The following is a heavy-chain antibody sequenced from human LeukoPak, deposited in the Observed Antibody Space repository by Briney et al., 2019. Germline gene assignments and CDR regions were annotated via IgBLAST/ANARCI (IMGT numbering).Heavy chain of an antibody. CDR1: GFTFSSYA. J-gene: IGHJ6*02. Sequence: GGSLRLSCAASGFTFSSYAMSWVRQAPGKGLEWVSAISGGGGSTYYADSVKGRFTISRDNSKNTLYLQMSSLRAEDTAVYYCAKDREAYYGFWSGYHPALDVWGQGTTVTVSS. CDR3: AKDREAYYGFWSGYHPALDV. V-gene: IGHV3-23*01. CDR2: ISGGGGST. D-gene: IGHD3-3*01.